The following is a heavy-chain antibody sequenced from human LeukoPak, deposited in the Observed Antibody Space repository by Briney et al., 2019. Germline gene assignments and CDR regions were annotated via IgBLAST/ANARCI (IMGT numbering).Heavy chain of an antibody. CDR3: AREYSSSAAPKFDY. CDR2: MNPNSGNT. D-gene: IGHD6-6*01. V-gene: IGHV1-8*03. Sequence: ASVKVSCKASGYTFTSYDINWVRQATGQGLEWMGWMNPNSGNTGYAQKFQGRVTITRNTSISTAYMELSSLRAEDTAVYYCAREYSSSAAPKFDYWGQGTLVTVSS. CDR1: GYTFTSYD. J-gene: IGHJ4*02.